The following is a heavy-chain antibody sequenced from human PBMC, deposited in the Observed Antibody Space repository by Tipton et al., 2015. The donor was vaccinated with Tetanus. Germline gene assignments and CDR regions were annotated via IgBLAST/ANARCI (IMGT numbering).Heavy chain of an antibody. V-gene: IGHV4-39*01. D-gene: IGHD3-22*01. CDR2: IYFSGDT. CDR1: GVSIADNTNY. CDR3: ARRSSGYFTVFDY. J-gene: IGHJ4*02. Sequence: TLSLTCTVSGVSIADNTNYWGWIRQSPGKGLEWIGSIYFSGDTYSNPSLKSRATISVDTSRNQFSLRLSSVTAADTAVYYWARRSSGYFTVFDYGGQGTLVTASS.